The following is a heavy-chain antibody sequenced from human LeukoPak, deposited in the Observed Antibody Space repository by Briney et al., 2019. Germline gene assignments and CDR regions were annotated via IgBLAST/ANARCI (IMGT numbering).Heavy chain of an antibody. V-gene: IGHV3-74*01. CDR2: INRDGSYT. CDR3: ARDDQFDS. CDR1: GSTFRSYG. Sequence: GGSLRLSCAASGSTFRSYGMHWVRQAPEKGLVWVSRINRDGSYTVYADSVKGRFTISRDNAKNTLHLQMNSLRAEDTAVYYCARDDQFDSWGQGTLVTVSS. J-gene: IGHJ4*02.